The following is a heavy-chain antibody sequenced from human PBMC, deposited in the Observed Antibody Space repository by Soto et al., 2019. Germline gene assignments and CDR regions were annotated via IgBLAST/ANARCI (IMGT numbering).Heavy chain of an antibody. Sequence: PSETLSLTCAVSGGSISSDTYSWSRIRQPPGKGLEWVGYIHHSGNTYVNPSLKSRVTISVDRSKNQLSLKLTSVTAADTAVYYCARTMLLGWFDPWGQGTLVTVSS. CDR2: IHHSGNT. D-gene: IGHD2-15*01. CDR1: GGSISSDTYS. CDR3: ARTMLLGWFDP. V-gene: IGHV4-30-2*01. J-gene: IGHJ5*02.